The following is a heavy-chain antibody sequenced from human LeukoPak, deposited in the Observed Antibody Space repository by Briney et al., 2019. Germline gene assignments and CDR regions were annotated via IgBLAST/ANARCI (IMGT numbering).Heavy chain of an antibody. CDR3: ARDCATRIQLWNYYGMDV. J-gene: IGHJ6*02. Sequence: PGGSLRLSCAASGLTFSSYWMSWVRQAPGKGLEWVANIKQDGSEKYYVDSVKGRFTISRDNAKNSLYLQMNSLRAEDTAVYYCARDCATRIQLWNYYGMDVWGQGTTVTVSS. CDR2: IKQDGSEK. D-gene: IGHD5-18*01. CDR1: GLTFSSYW. V-gene: IGHV3-7*05.